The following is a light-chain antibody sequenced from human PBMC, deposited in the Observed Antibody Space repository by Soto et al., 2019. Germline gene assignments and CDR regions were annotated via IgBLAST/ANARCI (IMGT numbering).Light chain of an antibody. Sequence: QSALTQPASVSGSPGQSITISCTGTSSDVGSYNLVSWYQQHPGKAPKLMIYEGSKRPSGVSNRFSGSKSGNTASLTISGLQAEDEADYDGCSYAGSSTFDVVFGGGTKLTVL. J-gene: IGLJ2*01. CDR1: SSDVGSYNL. CDR2: EGS. V-gene: IGLV2-23*03. CDR3: CSYAGSSTFDVV.